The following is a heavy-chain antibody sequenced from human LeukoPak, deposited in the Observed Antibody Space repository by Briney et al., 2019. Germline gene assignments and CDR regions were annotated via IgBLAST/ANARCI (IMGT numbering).Heavy chain of an antibody. V-gene: IGHV3-30*03. D-gene: IGHD4-23*01. J-gene: IGHJ4*02. CDR2: ISYDGSNK. CDR1: GFTFSSYG. Sequence: GGSLRLSCAASGFTFSSYGMHWVRQAPGKGLEWVAVISYDGSNKYYADSVKGRFTISRDNSKSTLYLQMNSLRAEDTAVYCCARSPKQLRWGYYFDYWGQGTLVTVSS. CDR3: ARSPKQLRWGYYFDY.